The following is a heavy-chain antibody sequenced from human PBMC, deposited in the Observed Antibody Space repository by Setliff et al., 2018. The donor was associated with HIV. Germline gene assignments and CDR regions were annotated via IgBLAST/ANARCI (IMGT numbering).Heavy chain of an antibody. CDR1: GFTFSSYG. CDR3: AKDHRGYYYDSSGYHYEGVDY. D-gene: IGHD3-22*01. J-gene: IGHJ4*02. Sequence: GGSLRLSCAASGFTFSSYGMNWVRQAPGKGLEWVAIIWYDGSKKYYADSVKGRFTMSRDNSKNTLYLQMNSLRAEDTAVYYCAKDHRGYYYDSSGYHYEGVDYWGQGTLVTVSS. CDR2: IWYDGSKK. V-gene: IGHV3-33*06.